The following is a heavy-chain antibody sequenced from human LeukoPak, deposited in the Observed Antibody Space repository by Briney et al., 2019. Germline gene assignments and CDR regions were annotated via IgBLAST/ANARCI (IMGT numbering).Heavy chain of an antibody. J-gene: IGHJ3*02. Sequence: QPGGPLRLSCAASGFTFSAYAMAWVRQAPGKGLEWVSTISGSGGTTYSADSVKGRFTISRDNSKNILYLQVNSLRAGDTAVYYCAKDYYYDSSGYYYGDAFDIWGQGTMVTVSS. CDR1: GFTFSAYA. V-gene: IGHV3-23*01. CDR3: AKDYYYDSSGYYYGDAFDI. D-gene: IGHD3-22*01. CDR2: ISGSGGTT.